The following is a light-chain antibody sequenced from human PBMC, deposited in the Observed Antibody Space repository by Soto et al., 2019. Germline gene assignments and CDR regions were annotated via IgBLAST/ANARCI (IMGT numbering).Light chain of an antibody. V-gene: IGLV2-14*01. CDR1: SSDVGGSDY. CDR3: CSYTRSNSLVL. J-gene: IGLJ2*01. Sequence: QSALTQPASVSGSPGQSITISCIGTSSDVGGSDYVSWYQQHTGKAPKLVIYDVSNRPSAVSDRSSGSKSGNTASLTISGLQAEDEADYYCCSYTRSNSLVLFGGGTKLTVL. CDR2: DVS.